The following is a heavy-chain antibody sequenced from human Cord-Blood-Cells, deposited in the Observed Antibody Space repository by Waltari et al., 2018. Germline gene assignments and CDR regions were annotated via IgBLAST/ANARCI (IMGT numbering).Heavy chain of an antibody. CDR1: GFTFSSYA. J-gene: IGHJ4*02. D-gene: IGHD1-26*01. V-gene: IGHV3-23*01. CDR3: AKDRLEYSGSYYFDY. Sequence: EVQLLESGGGLVQPGGSLRLSCAASGFTFSSYAMSWVRQAPGKGLEWGSAISGSGGSTYYADSVKGRFTIARDNSKNTLYLQMNSLRAEDTAVYYCAKDRLEYSGSYYFDYWGQGTLVTVSS. CDR2: ISGSGGST.